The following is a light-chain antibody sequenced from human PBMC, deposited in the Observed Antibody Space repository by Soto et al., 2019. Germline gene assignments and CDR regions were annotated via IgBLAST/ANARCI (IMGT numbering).Light chain of an antibody. J-gene: IGKJ1*01. V-gene: IGKV1-39*01. CDR1: QTIMTY. CDR2: AAS. Sequence: TQSPSSLSASVGDEVTITCRASQTIMTYLNWYQLKPGKPPRLLIYAASSLQSGVPSRFSGSGSGTDFTLTISSLEPEDFAVYYCQQRSNWPRTFGQGTKVDIK. CDR3: QQRSNWPRT.